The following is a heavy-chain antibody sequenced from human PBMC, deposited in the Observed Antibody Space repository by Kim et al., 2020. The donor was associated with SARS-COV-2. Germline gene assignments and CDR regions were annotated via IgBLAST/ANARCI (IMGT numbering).Heavy chain of an antibody. V-gene: IGHV1-18*01. CDR3: ARDPHVGGGGYDWHKFDY. CDR1: GYTFTSYG. CDR2: ISAYNGNT. J-gene: IGHJ4*02. D-gene: IGHD5-12*01. Sequence: ASVKVSCKASGYTFTSYGISWVRQAPGQGLEWMGWISAYNGNTNYAQKLQGRVTMTTDTSTSTAYMELRSLRSDDTAVYYCARDPHVGGGGYDWHKFDYWGQGTLVTVSS.